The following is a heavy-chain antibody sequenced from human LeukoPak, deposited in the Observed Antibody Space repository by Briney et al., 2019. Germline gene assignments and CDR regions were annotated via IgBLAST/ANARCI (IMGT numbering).Heavy chain of an antibody. J-gene: IGHJ5*02. Sequence: PSETLSLTCAVYGGSFSGYYWSWIRQPPGKGLEWTGEINHSGSTNYNPSLKSRVTISVDTSKNQSSLKLSSVTAADTAVYYCARHRSISAAVPRYFVPWGQGSLVTVSS. V-gene: IGHV4-34*01. CDR2: INHSGST. D-gene: IGHD6-13*01. CDR1: GGSFSGYY. CDR3: ARHRSISAAVPRYFVP.